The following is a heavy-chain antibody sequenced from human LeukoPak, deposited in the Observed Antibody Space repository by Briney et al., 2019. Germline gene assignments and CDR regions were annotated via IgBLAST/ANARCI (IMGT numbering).Heavy chain of an antibody. CDR3: ARDLGLRPDY. J-gene: IGHJ4*02. Sequence: GGSLRLSCAASGFTLSSYAMSWVRQAPGKGLEWVSVISGSSVNTYYADSVKGRFTISRDNSKNTLCLQMNSLRAEDTAVYYCARDLGLRPDYWGQGTLVTVSS. V-gene: IGHV3-23*01. CDR2: ISGSSVNT. CDR1: GFTLSSYA. D-gene: IGHD5-12*01.